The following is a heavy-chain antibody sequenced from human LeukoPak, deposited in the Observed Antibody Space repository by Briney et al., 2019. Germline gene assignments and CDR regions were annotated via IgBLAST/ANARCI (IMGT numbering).Heavy chain of an antibody. Sequence: ASVKVSCKASGYTFTSYYMHWVRQAPGQGLEWMGIINPSGGSTSYAQKLQGGVTITTDTSTSTAYMELRSLRSDDTAVYYCARNAPLGTIFGVVIPVYDYWGQGTLVTVSS. CDR3: ARNAPLGTIFGVVIPVYDY. CDR2: INPSGGST. CDR1: GYTFTSYY. V-gene: IGHV1-46*01. D-gene: IGHD3-3*01. J-gene: IGHJ4*02.